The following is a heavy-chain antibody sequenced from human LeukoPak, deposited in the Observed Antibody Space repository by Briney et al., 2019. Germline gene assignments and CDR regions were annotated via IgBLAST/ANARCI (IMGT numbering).Heavy chain of an antibody. D-gene: IGHD3-3*01. V-gene: IGHV4-61*01. CDR3: ARFYDFWSGYGFDY. J-gene: IGHJ4*02. CDR1: GGSFSSGSYY. Sequence: PSETLSLTCTVSGGSFSSGSYYWSWIRQPPGKGLEWIGYIYYSGSTNYNPSLKSRVTISVDTSKNQFSLKLSSATAADTAVYYCARFYDFWSGYGFDYWGRGTLVTVSS. CDR2: IYYSGST.